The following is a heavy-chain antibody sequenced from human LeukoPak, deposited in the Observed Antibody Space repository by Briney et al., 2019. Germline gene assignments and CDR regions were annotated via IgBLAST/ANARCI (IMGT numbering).Heavy chain of an antibody. Sequence: PGGSLRLSCSASGFTFSSYGMHWVRQAPGKGLEWVALISYDETNKYYGDSVKGRFTISRDNSKNTLYLQMNSLRGEDTAVYYCATFWSDSGSYFGYYFDYWGQGTLVTVSS. CDR2: ISYDETNK. V-gene: IGHV3-30*03. CDR3: ATFWSDSGSYFGYYFDY. D-gene: IGHD3-10*01. CDR1: GFTFSSYG. J-gene: IGHJ4*02.